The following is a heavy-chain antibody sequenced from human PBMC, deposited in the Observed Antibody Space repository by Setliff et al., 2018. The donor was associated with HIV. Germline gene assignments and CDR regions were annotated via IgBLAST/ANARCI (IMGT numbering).Heavy chain of an antibody. J-gene: IGHJ5*02. Sequence: SETLSLTCTVSGGSMGSYYWSCIRQPAGKGLEWIGRVLTSGSTHYNPSLRSRVTISLDTSRNQISLTMTSVTAADTAVYYCARDGFPDSTWRPTDLWGKGTLVTVSS. CDR1: GGSMGSYY. CDR3: ARDGFPDSTWRPTDL. CDR2: VLTSGST. V-gene: IGHV4-4*07. D-gene: IGHD6-13*01.